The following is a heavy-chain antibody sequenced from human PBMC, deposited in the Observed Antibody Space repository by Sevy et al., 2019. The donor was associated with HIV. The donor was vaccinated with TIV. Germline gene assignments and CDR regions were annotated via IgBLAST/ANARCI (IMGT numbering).Heavy chain of an antibody. CDR3: ARALAEYYYAMDV. J-gene: IGHJ6*02. CDR2: IYYSGRT. Sequence: SETLSLTCSVSGVSISGYYWTWIRQTPGKGLEWIGYIYYSGRTNYNPSLQGRVAISSDTSKNQFSPKLSSVTAADTAVYYCARALAEYYYAMDVWGQGTTVTVSS. V-gene: IGHV4-59*01. CDR1: GVSISGYY.